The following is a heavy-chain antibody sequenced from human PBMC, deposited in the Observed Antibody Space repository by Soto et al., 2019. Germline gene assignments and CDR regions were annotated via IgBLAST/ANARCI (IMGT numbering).Heavy chain of an antibody. CDR1: GGSISSYY. CDR2: IYTSGST. Sequence: QVQLQESGPGLVKPSETLSLTCTVSGGSISSYYWSWIRQPAGKGLEWIGRIYTSGSTNYNPSVKSRVTRSVDTSKNQFSLKLSSVTAADTAVYYCARSTYDYGESYYYYGMDVWGQGTTVTVSS. CDR3: ARSTYDYGESYYYYGMDV. V-gene: IGHV4-4*07. J-gene: IGHJ6*02. D-gene: IGHD4-17*01.